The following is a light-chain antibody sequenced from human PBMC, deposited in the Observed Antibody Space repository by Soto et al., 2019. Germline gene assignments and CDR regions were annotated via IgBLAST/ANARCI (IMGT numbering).Light chain of an antibody. V-gene: IGLV2-14*03. CDR2: DVS. CDR3: SSFTSTSTYV. CDR1: SSDIGRYNH. Sequence: QSALTQPASVSGSPGQSITISCTGTSSDIGRYNHVSWYQHHPDKAPKVMIYDVSNRPSGVSNRFSGSKSGNTASLTISGLQAEDEAYYYCSSFTSTSTYVFGTGTKLTVL. J-gene: IGLJ1*01.